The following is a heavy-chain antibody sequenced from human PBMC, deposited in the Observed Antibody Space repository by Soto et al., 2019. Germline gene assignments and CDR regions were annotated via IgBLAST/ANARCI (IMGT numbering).Heavy chain of an antibody. CDR2: ITSSSSTI. CDR1: GFTFSTYS. V-gene: IGHV3-48*02. CDR3: ARDNGMAGSFDP. Sequence: SLRLSCAASGFTFSTYSMNWVRQAPGKGLEWISYITSSSSTIYYADSVKGRFTISRDNAKNSLYLQMNSLRDEDTAMYYCARDNGMAGSFDPWGQGTLVTVSS. J-gene: IGHJ5*02. D-gene: IGHD2-8*01.